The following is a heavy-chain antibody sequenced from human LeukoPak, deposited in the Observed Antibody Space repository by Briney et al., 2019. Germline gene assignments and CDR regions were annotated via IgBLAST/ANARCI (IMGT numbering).Heavy chain of an antibody. CDR3: ARVLRTEEDADY. CDR2: INPSGGST. V-gene: IGHV1-46*01. D-gene: IGHD1-1*01. CDR1: GYTFTGYY. J-gene: IGHJ4*02. Sequence: ASVKVSCKASGYTFTGYYMHWVRQAPGQGLEWMGIINPSGGSTSYAQKFQGRVTMTRDTSTSTVYMELSSLRSEDTAVYYCARVLRTEEDADYWGQGTLVTVSS.